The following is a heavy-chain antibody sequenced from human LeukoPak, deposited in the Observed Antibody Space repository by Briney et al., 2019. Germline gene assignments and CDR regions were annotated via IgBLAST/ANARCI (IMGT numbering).Heavy chain of an antibody. J-gene: IGHJ3*02. CDR1: GYSISSGYY. D-gene: IGHD5-12*01. CDR2: IYHSGST. V-gene: IGHV4-38-2*02. CDR3: ARETLSGYDGNDAFDI. Sequence: PSETLSLTCAVSGYSISSGYYWGWIRQPPGKGLEWIGSIYHSGSTYYNPSLKSRVTISVDTSKNQFSLKLSSVTAADTAAYYCARETLSGYDGNDAFDIWGQGTMVSVSS.